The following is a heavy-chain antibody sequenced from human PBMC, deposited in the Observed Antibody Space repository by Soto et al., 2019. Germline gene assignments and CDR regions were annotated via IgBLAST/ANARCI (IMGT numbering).Heavy chain of an antibody. V-gene: IGHV3-53*01. D-gene: IGHD2-15*01. CDR2: LWSAGLT. CDR3: TRELPPDL. J-gene: IGHJ5*02. CDR1: GFTVSSKY. Sequence: HPGGSLRLSCAASGFTVSSKYMTWVRQAPGKGLEWVSILWSAGLTYYADSVKGRFTISRDNSKNIVYLQMNSLTVEDSAVYYCTRELPPDLWGQGTLVTVSS.